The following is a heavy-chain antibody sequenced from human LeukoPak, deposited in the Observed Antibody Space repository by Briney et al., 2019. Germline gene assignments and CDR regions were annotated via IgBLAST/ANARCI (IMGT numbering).Heavy chain of an antibody. D-gene: IGHD3-22*01. V-gene: IGHV4-59*01. Sequence: SETLSLTCTVSGGSISSYYWSWIRQPPGKGLEWIGYIYYSGSTNYNPSLKSRVTISVDTSKNQFSLKLSSVTAADTAVYYCARAGWIYDPQFDYWGQGTLVTVSS. CDR2: IYYSGST. CDR1: GGSISSYY. CDR3: ARAGWIYDPQFDY. J-gene: IGHJ4*02.